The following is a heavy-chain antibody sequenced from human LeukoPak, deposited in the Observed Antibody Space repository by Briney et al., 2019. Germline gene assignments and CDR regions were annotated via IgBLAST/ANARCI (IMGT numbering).Heavy chain of an antibody. D-gene: IGHD6-13*01. Sequence: GGSLRLSCAASGFTFSNAWMSWVRQAPGKGLEWVGRIKSKTDGGTTDYAAPVKGRFTISRDDSKNTLYLQMNSLRAEDTAVYYCARDRYSSSSNFDYWGQGTLVTVSS. J-gene: IGHJ4*02. CDR1: GFTFSNAW. CDR3: ARDRYSSSSNFDY. V-gene: IGHV3-15*01. CDR2: IKSKTDGGTT.